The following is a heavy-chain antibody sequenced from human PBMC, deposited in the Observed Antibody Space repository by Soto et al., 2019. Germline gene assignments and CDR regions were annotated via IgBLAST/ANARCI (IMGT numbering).Heavy chain of an antibody. D-gene: IGHD3-3*01. CDR1: GCTLSRYM. J-gene: IGHJ6*02. CDR3: ARDHTIFCVVTLYCSYYGMDV. V-gene: IGHV3-21*01. Sequence: GSLRLSCAASGCTLSRYMMILGRHPPGKRQEGVSSISRSSSYILHADPVKGRFTISRDNAKHSLYLQMNSQRAEDTAVYYCARDHTIFCVVTLYCSYYGMDVWGQGATVTVSS. CDR2: ISRSSSYI.